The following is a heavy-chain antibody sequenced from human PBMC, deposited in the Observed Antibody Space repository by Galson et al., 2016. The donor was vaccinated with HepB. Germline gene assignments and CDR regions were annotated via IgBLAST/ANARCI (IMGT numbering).Heavy chain of an antibody. CDR1: GFTFSSYS. CDR2: ISSSSSYI. D-gene: IGHD3-22*01. CDR3: ARSETYYYDSSRYQIDY. J-gene: IGHJ4*02. V-gene: IGHV3-21*01. Sequence: SLRLSCAASGFTFSSYSMNWVRQAPGKGLEWVSSISSSSSYIYYADSVKGRFTISRDNAKNSLYLQMNSLRAEDTAVYYCARSETYYYDSSRYQIDYWGQGTPVTVSS.